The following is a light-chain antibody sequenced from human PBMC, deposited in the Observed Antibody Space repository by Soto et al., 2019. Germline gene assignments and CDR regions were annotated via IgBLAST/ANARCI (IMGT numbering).Light chain of an antibody. CDR1: QSITNW. CDR2: KAS. Sequence: DIQMTQSPSTLSASVGDRVTITCRASQSITNWLAWYQQKPGTAPRILIYKASTLKSGVPSRFSGSGSGTEFTLTISSLQPDDFATYYCQHYNSYSEAFGQGTKVDIK. CDR3: QHYNSYSEA. J-gene: IGKJ1*01. V-gene: IGKV1-5*03.